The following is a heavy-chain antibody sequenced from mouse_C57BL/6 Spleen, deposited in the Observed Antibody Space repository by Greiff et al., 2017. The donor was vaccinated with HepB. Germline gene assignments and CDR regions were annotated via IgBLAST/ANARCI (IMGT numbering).Heavy chain of an antibody. CDR1: GYTFTDYE. J-gene: IGHJ2*01. CDR3: TRSYYGNYGRFDY. Sequence: VQLQQSGAELVRPGASVTLSCKASGYTFTDYEMHWVKQTPVHGLEWIGAIDPETGGTAYNQKFKGKAILTADKSSSTAYMELRSLTSEDSAVYYCTRSYYGNYGRFDYWGQGTTLTVSS. D-gene: IGHD2-10*01. CDR2: IDPETGGT. V-gene: IGHV1-15*01.